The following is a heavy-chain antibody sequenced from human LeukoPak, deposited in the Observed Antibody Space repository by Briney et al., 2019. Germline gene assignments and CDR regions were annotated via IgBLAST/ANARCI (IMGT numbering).Heavy chain of an antibody. V-gene: IGHV4-34*01. J-gene: IGHJ6*02. CDR3: ARGNGYGSGTFYKKYGFDV. Sequence: SETLSLTCAVYGGSLNRYYWTWIRQPPGKGLDWIGEINHWGTTNYNPSLKSRLTVSIDTSKNQFSLKLTSVTAADTAVYYCARGNGYGSGTFYKKYGFDVWGQGTTVTV. CDR1: GGSLNRYY. CDR2: INHWGTT. D-gene: IGHD3-10*01.